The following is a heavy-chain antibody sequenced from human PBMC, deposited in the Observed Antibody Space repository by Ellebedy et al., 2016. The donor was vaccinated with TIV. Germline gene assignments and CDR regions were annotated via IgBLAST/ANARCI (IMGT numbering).Heavy chain of an antibody. CDR1: GGTFSSYA. D-gene: IGHD2-21*02. Sequence: AASVKVSCKASGGTFSSYAISWVRQAPGQVLEWMGRIIPILGIANYAQKFQGRVTITADKSTSTAYMELSSLRSEDTAVYYCARDSGAYCGGDCYNIDYWGQGTLVTVSS. CDR3: ARDSGAYCGGDCYNIDY. J-gene: IGHJ4*02. V-gene: IGHV1-69*04. CDR2: IIPILGIA.